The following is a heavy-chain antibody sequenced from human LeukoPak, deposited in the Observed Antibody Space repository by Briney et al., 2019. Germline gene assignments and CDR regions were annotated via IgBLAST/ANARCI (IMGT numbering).Heavy chain of an antibody. D-gene: IGHD3-10*01. CDR1: GYTFTGYY. V-gene: IGHV1-2*06. CDR2: INPNSGGT. CDR3: ARDLDQYNGRFGGFGHDF. J-gene: IGHJ4*02. Sequence: ASVTVSCTASGYTFTGYYMHWVRQAPGQGLEWMGRINPNSGGTNYAQSLQGRVTMTTDTSTSTVYMEMRSLTSDDTAVYYCARDLDQYNGRFGGFGHDFWGQGTLVTVSS.